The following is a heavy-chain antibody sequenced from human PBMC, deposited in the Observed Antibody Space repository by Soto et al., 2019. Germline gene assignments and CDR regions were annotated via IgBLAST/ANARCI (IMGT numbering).Heavy chain of an antibody. Sequence: XESLIISSTGSGYSCTSYLISWVRQMPGKGLEWMGRIDPSDSYTNYSPSFQRHVTISADKSISTAYLQWSSLKASDTAMYYCATLSIAVAGTGFDYWGQGTLVTVSS. CDR1: GYSCTSYL. D-gene: IGHD6-19*01. CDR3: ATLSIAVAGTGFDY. V-gene: IGHV5-10-1*01. CDR2: IDPSDSYT. J-gene: IGHJ4*02.